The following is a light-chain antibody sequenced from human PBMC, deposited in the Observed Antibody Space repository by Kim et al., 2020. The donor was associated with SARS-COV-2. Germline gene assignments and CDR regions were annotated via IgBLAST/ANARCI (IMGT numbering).Light chain of an antibody. CDR3: QAWDSSTGV. J-gene: IGLJ3*02. CDR2: QDT. V-gene: IGLV3-1*01. Sequence: VSPGQTASVTCSGDKLGDKFACWYQQKPGHSPVLVIYQDTKRPSGIPERFSGSNSGNTATLTISGTQAMDEADYYCQAWDSSTGVFGGGTQLTVL. CDR1: KLGDKF.